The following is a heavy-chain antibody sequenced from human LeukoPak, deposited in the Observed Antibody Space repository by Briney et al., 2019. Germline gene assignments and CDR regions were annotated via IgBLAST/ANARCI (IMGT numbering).Heavy chain of an antibody. J-gene: IGHJ4*02. CDR3: ARVPASAVAGN. V-gene: IGHV4-39*01. CDR2: IYYSGST. D-gene: IGHD6-19*01. CDR1: GSSISSSSYY. Sequence: SETLSLTCTVSGSSISSSSYYWGWIRQPPGKGLEWIGSIYYSGSTYYNPSLKSRVTISVDTSKNQFSLKLSSVTAADTAAYYCARVPASAVAGNWGQGTLVTVSS.